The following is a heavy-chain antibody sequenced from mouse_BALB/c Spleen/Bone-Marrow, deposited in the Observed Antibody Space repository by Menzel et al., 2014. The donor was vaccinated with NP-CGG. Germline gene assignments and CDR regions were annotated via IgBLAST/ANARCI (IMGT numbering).Heavy chain of an antibody. D-gene: IGHD1-1*01. J-gene: IGHJ2*01. CDR2: IDPANGNT. CDR1: GFNIKDTY. Sequence: VQLQQSGAELVKPGASVKLSCTASGFNIKDTYMHWVKQRPEQGLEWIGRIDPANGNTEYDPKFQGKATITADTSSNTAYLQLSSLTSEDTAVYYCASYYYGHYFDYWGRGTTLTVSS. V-gene: IGHV14-3*02. CDR3: ASYYYGHYFDY.